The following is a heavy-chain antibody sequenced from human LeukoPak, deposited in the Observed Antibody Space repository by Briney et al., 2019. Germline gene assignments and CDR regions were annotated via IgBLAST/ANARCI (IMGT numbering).Heavy chain of an antibody. D-gene: IGHD3-22*01. V-gene: IGHV4-34*01. Sequence: SETLSLTCAVYGGSFSGYYWSWIRQPPGKGLEWIGEINHSGSTNYNPSLKSRVTISVDTSKNQFSLKLSSVTAADTAVYYCARLSSSGYLYYFDYWGQGTLVTVSS. CDR3: ARLSSSGYLYYFDY. CDR2: INHSGST. J-gene: IGHJ4*02. CDR1: GGSFSGYY.